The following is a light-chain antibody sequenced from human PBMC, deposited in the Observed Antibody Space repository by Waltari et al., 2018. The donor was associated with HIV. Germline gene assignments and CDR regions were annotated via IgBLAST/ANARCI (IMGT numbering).Light chain of an antibody. V-gene: IGLV8-61*01. CDR2: DTN. CDR3: LLYVGTGIWV. CDR1: SCAVSSRHY. J-gene: IGLJ3*02. Sequence: QTVVTQETSFSVSPRGTVPLTCGLSSCAVSSRHYPSWYQKTPGLPPRMLIYDTNTRSSGVPDRFSGSILGNKAALTITGAQSDDESEYYCLLYVGTGIWVFGGGTKLTVL.